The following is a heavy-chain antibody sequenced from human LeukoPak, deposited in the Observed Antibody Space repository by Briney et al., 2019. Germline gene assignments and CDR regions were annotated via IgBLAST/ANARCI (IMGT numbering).Heavy chain of an antibody. CDR2: IHHSESP. CDR1: GYFISSGYY. Sequence: TSETLSLTCAVSGYFISSGYYWGWIRQPPGKGLEWIGSIHHSESPSYNPPLKSRVTISVDTSKNQFSLNLNSVTAADTALYYCARLIRSGQDGPDYWGQGTLVTVSS. D-gene: IGHD2-15*01. CDR3: ARLIRSGQDGPDY. V-gene: IGHV4-38-2*01. J-gene: IGHJ4*02.